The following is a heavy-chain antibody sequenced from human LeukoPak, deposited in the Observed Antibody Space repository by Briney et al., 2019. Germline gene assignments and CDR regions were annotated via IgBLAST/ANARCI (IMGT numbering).Heavy chain of an antibody. CDR2: IYHSGST. D-gene: IGHD6-6*01. Sequence: SETLSLTCAGSGYSISSGYYWGWIRQPPGKGLEWIGSIYHSGSTYYNPSLKSRVTISVDTSKNQFSLKLSSVTAADTAVYYCARRVAARPLWYFDYWGQGTLVTVSS. V-gene: IGHV4-38-2*01. CDR3: ARRVAARPLWYFDY. J-gene: IGHJ4*02. CDR1: GYSISSGYY.